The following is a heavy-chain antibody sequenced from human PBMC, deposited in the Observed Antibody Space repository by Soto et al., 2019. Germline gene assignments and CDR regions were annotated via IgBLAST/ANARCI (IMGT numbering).Heavy chain of an antibody. Sequence: QVQLVQSGAEVKKPGSSVKVSCKASGGTFSSYAISWVRQAPGQGLEWMGGIIPIFGTANYAQKFQGRVTITADKSTSTAYMELSSLRSEDTAVYCCARERYYYDSSGYAPYYFDYWGQGTLVTVSS. CDR3: ARERYYYDSSGYAPYYFDY. CDR2: IIPIFGTA. V-gene: IGHV1-69*06. CDR1: GGTFSSYA. D-gene: IGHD3-22*01. J-gene: IGHJ4*02.